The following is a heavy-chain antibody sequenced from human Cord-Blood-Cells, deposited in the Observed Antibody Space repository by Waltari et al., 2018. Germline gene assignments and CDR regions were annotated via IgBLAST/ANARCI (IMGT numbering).Heavy chain of an antibody. CDR2: IIPIFGTA. J-gene: IGHJ6*02. CDR1: GGTFGSYA. V-gene: IGHV1-69*01. Sequence: QVQLVRSGAEVKKPGSSVKVSCKASGGTFGSYAISWGRTAAGQGLEWMGGIIPIFGTANYAQKFQGRVTITADESTSTAYMELSSLRSEDTAVYYCARVPVAAADYYYYGMDVWGQGTTVTVSS. D-gene: IGHD6-13*01. CDR3: ARVPVAAADYYYYGMDV.